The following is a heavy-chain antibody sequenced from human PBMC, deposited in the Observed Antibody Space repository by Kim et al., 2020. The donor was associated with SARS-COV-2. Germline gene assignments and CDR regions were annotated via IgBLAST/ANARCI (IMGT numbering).Heavy chain of an antibody. D-gene: IGHD5-18*01. CDR2: INQYGGEI. Sequence: GGSLRLSCAASGFTFSSYWMSWVRQVPGRGLEWVANINQYGGEIYYVDSVKGRFTISRDNAKNSLYLQMNSLRAEDTAVYYCARSWMQDYYGMDVWGQGTTVTVSS. CDR3: ARSWMQDYYGMDV. V-gene: IGHV3-7*03. J-gene: IGHJ6*02. CDR1: GFTFSSYW.